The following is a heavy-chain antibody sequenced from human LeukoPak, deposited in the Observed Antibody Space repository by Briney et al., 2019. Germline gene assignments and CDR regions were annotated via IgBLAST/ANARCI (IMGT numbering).Heavy chain of an antibody. CDR3: ARRYCSGGSCYSWDFDY. CDR1: GYTFTSYG. Sequence: ASVKVSCKASGYTFTSYGISWVRQAPGQGLEWMGWISAYNGNTNYAQKLQGRVTMTTDTSTSTAYVELRSLRSDDTAVYYCARRYCSGGSCYSWDFDYWGQGTLVTVSS. CDR2: ISAYNGNT. V-gene: IGHV1-18*04. D-gene: IGHD2-15*01. J-gene: IGHJ4*02.